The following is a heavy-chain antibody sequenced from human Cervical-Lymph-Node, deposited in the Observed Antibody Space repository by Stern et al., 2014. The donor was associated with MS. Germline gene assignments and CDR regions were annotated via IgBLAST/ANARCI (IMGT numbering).Heavy chain of an antibody. CDR2: MSYDGNNK. J-gene: IGHJ6*02. CDR1: GFTFSSYG. D-gene: IGHD3-3*01. V-gene: IGHV3-33*01. Sequence: VQLVESGGGVVQPGRSLRLSCAASGFTFSSYGMHWVRQAPGKGLEWVAGMSYDGNNKYYADSVKGRFTISRDNSKNTLYLQMNSLRAEDTAVYYCARDFGVEYYYYGMDVWGQGTTVTVSS. CDR3: ARDFGVEYYYYGMDV.